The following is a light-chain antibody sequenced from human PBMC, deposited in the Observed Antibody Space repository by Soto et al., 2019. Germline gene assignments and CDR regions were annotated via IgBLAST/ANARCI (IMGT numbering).Light chain of an antibody. J-gene: IGKJ5*01. CDR2: EVS. V-gene: IGKV2D-29*02. CDR1: QSLLHITGETF. Sequence: DVVMTQTPLSLSVAPGQPASISCKSSQSLLHITGETFLFWYLQKPGQSPQLLIYEVSTRVSGVPRQFSGSGSGTDFTLEISRVETGDVGIYYCMQSTQLPPTFGQGTRLGIE. CDR3: MQSTQLPPT.